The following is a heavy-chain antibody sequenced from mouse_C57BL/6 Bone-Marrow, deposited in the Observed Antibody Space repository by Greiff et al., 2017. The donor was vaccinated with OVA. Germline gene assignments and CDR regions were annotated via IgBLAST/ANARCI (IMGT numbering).Heavy chain of an antibody. D-gene: IGHD1-1*01. V-gene: IGHV1-55*01. J-gene: IGHJ3*01. CDR3: ARFHYYGSRYVPWFAY. Sequence: QVHVKQPGAELVKPGASVTMSCKASGYTFTSYWITWVKQRPGQGLEWFGDIYPGSGSTNYNEKFKSKATLTVDTSSSTDYMQLCSLTSEDSAVYYCARFHYYGSRYVPWFAYWGQGTLVTVSA. CDR2: IYPGSGST. CDR1: GYTFTSYW.